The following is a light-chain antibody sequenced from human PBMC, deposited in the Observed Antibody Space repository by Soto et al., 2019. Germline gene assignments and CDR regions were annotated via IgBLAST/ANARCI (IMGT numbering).Light chain of an antibody. Sequence: QSALTQTASVSGSPGQSITISCTGTSSDVGGYNYVSWYQQHPGKAPKLMIYDVSNRPSGVSNRFSGSKSGNTASLTISGLQAEDEADYYCSSYTSSSTLDVFGTGTKVTFL. CDR3: SSYTSSSTLDV. J-gene: IGLJ1*01. CDR1: SSDVGGYNY. V-gene: IGLV2-14*01. CDR2: DVS.